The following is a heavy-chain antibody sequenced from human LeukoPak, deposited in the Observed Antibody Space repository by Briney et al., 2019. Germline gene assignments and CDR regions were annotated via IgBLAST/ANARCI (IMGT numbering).Heavy chain of an antibody. J-gene: IGHJ4*02. CDR1: GFTFSSYS. V-gene: IGHV3-21*01. D-gene: IGHD1-26*01. Sequence: GGSLRLSCAASGFTFSSYSMNWVRQAPGKGLEWVSSISSSSSYIYYADSVKGRFTISRDNAKNSLYLQMNSLRAEDTAVYYCARDQSESYDFDYWGQGTLVTASS. CDR3: ARDQSESYDFDY. CDR2: ISSSSSYI.